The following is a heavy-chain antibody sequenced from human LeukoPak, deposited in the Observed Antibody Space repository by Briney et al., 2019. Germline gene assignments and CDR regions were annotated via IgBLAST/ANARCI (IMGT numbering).Heavy chain of an antibody. D-gene: IGHD3-16*01. J-gene: IGHJ4*02. CDR1: GYTFTSYA. V-gene: IGHV1-3*01. CDR3: ATGIMIPAGFDY. CDR2: INVGNGNT. Sequence: ASVKVSCKASGYTFTSYAMHWVRQAPGQRLEWMGWINVGNGNTKYSQEFQGRVTMTGDTSTNTAYMELSSLRSEDTAVYYCATGIMIPAGFDYWGQGTLVTVSS.